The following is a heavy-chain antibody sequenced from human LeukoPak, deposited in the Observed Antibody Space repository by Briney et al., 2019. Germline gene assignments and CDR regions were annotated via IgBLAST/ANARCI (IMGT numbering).Heavy chain of an antibody. J-gene: IGHJ4*02. Sequence: GASVKVSCKASGYTFTVYYMHWVRQAPGQGLEWMGWITPNSGGTNYAQKFQGRVTMTRDTSISTAYMELSRLRSDDTAVYYCASWCSSTSCYGPPFDYWGQGTLVTVSS. D-gene: IGHD2-2*01. V-gene: IGHV1-2*02. CDR2: ITPNSGGT. CDR3: ASWCSSTSCYGPPFDY. CDR1: GYTFTVYY.